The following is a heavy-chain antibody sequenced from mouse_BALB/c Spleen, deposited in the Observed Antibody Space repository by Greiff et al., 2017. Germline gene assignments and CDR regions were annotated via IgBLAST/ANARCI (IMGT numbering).Heavy chain of an antibody. J-gene: IGHJ3*01. D-gene: IGHD2-14*01. Sequence: QVQLQQSGPGLVQPSQSLSITCTVSGFSLTSYGVHWVRQSPGKGLEWLGVIWSGGSTDYNAAFISRLSISKDNSKSQVFFKMNSLQANDTAIYYCARERGNYYRYDAAAWFAYWGQGTLVTVSA. V-gene: IGHV2-2*02. CDR2: IWSGGST. CDR1: GFSLTSYG. CDR3: ARERGNYYRYDAAAWFAY.